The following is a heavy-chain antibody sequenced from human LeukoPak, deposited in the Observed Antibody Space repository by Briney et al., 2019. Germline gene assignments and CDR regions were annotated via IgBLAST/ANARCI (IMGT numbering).Heavy chain of an antibody. D-gene: IGHD3-22*01. CDR3: AQGYFYDKIGYPPVDY. V-gene: IGHV3-23*01. CDR1: GFTFSSYA. CDR2: ISGSGDNT. Sequence: PGGSLRLSCAASGFTFSSYAMSWVRQAPGKGLEWVSSISGSGDNTYYADSVKGRFTISRDNSKTTLYLQMDSLRVEDTAVYYCAQGYFYDKIGYPPVDYWGQGTLVTVSS. J-gene: IGHJ4*02.